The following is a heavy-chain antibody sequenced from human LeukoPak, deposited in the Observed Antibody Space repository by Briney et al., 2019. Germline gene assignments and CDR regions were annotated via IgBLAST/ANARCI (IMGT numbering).Heavy chain of an antibody. Sequence: SETLSLTCTVSGGSISSSSYYWGWIRQPPGKGLEWIGSIYYSGSTYYNPSLKSRVTISVDTSKNQFSLKLSSVTAADTAVYYCVNLWRPSYGGGSSYFDYWGQGTLVTVSS. J-gene: IGHJ4*02. CDR3: VNLWRPSYGGGSSYFDY. CDR2: IYYSGST. V-gene: IGHV4-39*07. CDR1: GGSISSSSYY. D-gene: IGHD2-15*01.